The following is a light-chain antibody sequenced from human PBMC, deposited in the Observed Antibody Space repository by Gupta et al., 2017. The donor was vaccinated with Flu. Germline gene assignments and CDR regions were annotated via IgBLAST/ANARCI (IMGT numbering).Light chain of an antibody. V-gene: IGKV1D-16*01. CDR2: GAS. CDR3: RQYREYPIT. Sequence: DFQMTQSPSSLSASVGDRVISTCRASQSVGNSLGWYQQKPEKAPKSLFYGASSLQDGVPSRFSGRGFGTEFTLTISSLQPEDFGTYYCRQYREYPITFGQGTRLEIK. CDR1: QSVGNS. J-gene: IGKJ5*01.